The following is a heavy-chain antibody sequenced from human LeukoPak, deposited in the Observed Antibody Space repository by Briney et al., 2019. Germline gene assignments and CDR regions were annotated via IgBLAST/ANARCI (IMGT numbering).Heavy chain of an antibody. CDR3: ARGRQQWPQT. D-gene: IGHD6-19*01. CDR1: GGSFSGYY. V-gene: IGHV4-34*01. CDR2: INHSGST. Sequence: PSETLSLTCAVYGGSFSGYYWSWIRQPPGKGLEWIGEINHSGSTNYNPSLKSRVTISVDTSKNQFSLKLSSVTAADTAVYCCARGRQQWPQTWGQGTLVTVSS. J-gene: IGHJ5*02.